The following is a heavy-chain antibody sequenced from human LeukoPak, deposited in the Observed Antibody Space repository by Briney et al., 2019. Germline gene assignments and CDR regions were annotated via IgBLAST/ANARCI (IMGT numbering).Heavy chain of an antibody. V-gene: IGHV4-59*01. Sequence: SETLSLTCPVSGGSITSYHWNWIRQPPGKGLEWIGYISYSGSTSYNPSLKSRVTISMDTSKNQFSLKLSSVTAADTAVYYCATSYSSGWYSLDYWGQGTLVTVSS. CDR1: GGSITSYH. D-gene: IGHD6-19*01. J-gene: IGHJ4*02. CDR3: ATSYSSGWYSLDY. CDR2: ISYSGST.